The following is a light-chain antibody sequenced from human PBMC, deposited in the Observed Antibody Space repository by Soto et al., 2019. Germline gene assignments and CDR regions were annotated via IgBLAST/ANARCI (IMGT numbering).Light chain of an antibody. CDR3: QQYGSSPLS. V-gene: IGKV3-20*01. CDR2: GAS. CDR1: QSVISRY. Sequence: EIVLTQSPGTLSLSPGERATLSCRASQSVISRYLICYQQNPGQAPRLLIYGASSRATGVPDRFSGSGSGTDFTLTISRLEPDDFAVYYCQQYGSSPLSFGQGTKVDIK. J-gene: IGKJ1*01.